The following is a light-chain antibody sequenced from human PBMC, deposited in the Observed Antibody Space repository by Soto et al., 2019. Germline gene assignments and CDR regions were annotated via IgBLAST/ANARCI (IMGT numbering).Light chain of an antibody. Sequence: EIVLTQSPGTLSLSPGERATLSCRASQSINSSYLAWYQQKPGQAPRRLIYGASSRATGIPDRFSGCGSGTDFTLTSSRLEPEDFAVYSCQQYGSSPTFGQGTKLEIK. CDR1: QSINSSY. V-gene: IGKV3-20*01. CDR3: QQYGSSPT. J-gene: IGKJ2*01. CDR2: GAS.